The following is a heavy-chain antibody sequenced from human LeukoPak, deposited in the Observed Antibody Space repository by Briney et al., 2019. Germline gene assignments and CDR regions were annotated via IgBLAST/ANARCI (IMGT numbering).Heavy chain of an antibody. CDR1: RGTFSSYY. CDR3: ARDRRAYYYDSSGYTNMDV. J-gene: IGHJ6*04. CDR2: IIPNFGNA. V-gene: IGHV1-69*06. D-gene: IGHD3-22*01. Sequence: SSVQVSCMASRGTFSSYYISWVRQAPAPGLEWMGGIIPNFGNANYEQKFQSRVTITADKSTSTDYMELSSLRSEDTAVYYCARDRRAYYYDSSGYTNMDVWGKGTTVTVS.